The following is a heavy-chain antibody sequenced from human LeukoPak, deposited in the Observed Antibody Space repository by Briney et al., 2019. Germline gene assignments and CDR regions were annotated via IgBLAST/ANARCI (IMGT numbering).Heavy chain of an antibody. V-gene: IGHV7-4-1*02. CDR3: ARKGYYGSGSQSSCFDY. CDR2: INTNTGNP. CDR1: GYTLTRYA. Sequence: ASVKVSCKASGYTLTRYAMNWVRQAPGQGLEWMGWINTNTGNPTYAQGFTGRFVFSLDTSVSTAYLQISSLKAEDTAVYYCARKGYYGSGSQSSCFDYWGQGTLVTVSS. J-gene: IGHJ4*02. D-gene: IGHD3-10*01.